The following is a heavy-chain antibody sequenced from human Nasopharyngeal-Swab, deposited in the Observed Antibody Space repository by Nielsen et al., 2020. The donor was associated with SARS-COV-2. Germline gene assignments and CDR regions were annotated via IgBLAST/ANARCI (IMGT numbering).Heavy chain of an antibody. D-gene: IGHD5-24*01. J-gene: IGHJ3*02. CDR1: GYTFTSYY. V-gene: IGHV1-46*01. Sequence: ASVKVSCKASGYTFTSYYMHWVRQAPGQGLEWMGIINPSGGSTSYAQKFQGGVTMTRDTSTSTVYMELSSLRSEDTAVYYCARGGEMATITRDAFDIWGQGTMVTVSS. CDR3: ARGGEMATITRDAFDI. CDR2: INPSGGST.